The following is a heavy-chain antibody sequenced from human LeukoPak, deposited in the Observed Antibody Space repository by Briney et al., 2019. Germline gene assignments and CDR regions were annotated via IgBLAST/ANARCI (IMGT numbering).Heavy chain of an antibody. CDR1: GYTFTSYY. CDR3: GGAGYDSSGYYYQGDYYYYYYMDV. V-gene: IGHV1-46*01. Sequence: ASVKVSCKASGYTFTSYYMHWVRQAPGQGLEWMGLINPTGGSTGYAQKFQGRVTITADKSTSTAYMELSSLRSEDTAVYYCGGAGYDSSGYYYQGDYYYYYYMDVWGKGTTVTVSS. CDR2: INPTGGST. J-gene: IGHJ6*03. D-gene: IGHD3-22*01.